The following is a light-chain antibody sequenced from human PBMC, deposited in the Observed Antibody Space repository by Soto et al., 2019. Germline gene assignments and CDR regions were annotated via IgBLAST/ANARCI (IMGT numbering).Light chain of an antibody. J-gene: IGKJ3*01. V-gene: IGKV1-39*01. CDR1: QSISRL. Sequence: DIQMTRSPSSLSASVGDRVTITCRASQSISRLLSWYQQQPGKAPKLLIYDGFTLQSGVPSRFSGSGSGTDFTLTIGSLQPEDFATYYCQQTNRPPFTFGPGTKVDVK. CDR2: DGF. CDR3: QQTNRPPFT.